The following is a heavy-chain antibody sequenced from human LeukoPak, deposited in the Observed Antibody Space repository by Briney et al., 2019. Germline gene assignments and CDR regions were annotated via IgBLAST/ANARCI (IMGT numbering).Heavy chain of an antibody. D-gene: IGHD3-22*01. CDR3: AKQISPDYYDSSGYYFDY. Sequence: GGSLRLSCAASGFTFDDYAMHWVRQAPGKGLEWVSGISWNSGSIGYADSVKGRFTISRDNAKNSLYLQMNSLRAEDTAVYYCAKQISPDYYDSSGYYFDYWGQGTLVTVSS. CDR2: ISWNSGSI. V-gene: IGHV3-9*01. J-gene: IGHJ4*02. CDR1: GFTFDDYA.